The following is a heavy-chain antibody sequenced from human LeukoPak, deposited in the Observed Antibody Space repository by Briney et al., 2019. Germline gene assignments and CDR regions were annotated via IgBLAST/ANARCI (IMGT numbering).Heavy chain of an antibody. Sequence: ASVKVSCKASRYTFTGYYMHWVRQAPGQGLEWMGWINPNSGGTNYAQKFRGRVTMTRDTSISPAYMELSRLRSDDTAVYYCARESLTTVTTGSVYWGQGTLVTVSS. CDR3: ARESLTTVTTGSVY. V-gene: IGHV1-2*02. J-gene: IGHJ4*02. CDR1: RYTFTGYY. D-gene: IGHD4-17*01. CDR2: INPNSGGT.